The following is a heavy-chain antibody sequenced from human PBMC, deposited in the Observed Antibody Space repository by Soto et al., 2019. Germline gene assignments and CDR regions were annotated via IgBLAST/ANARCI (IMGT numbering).Heavy chain of an antibody. CDR2: ISYDGSNK. CDR1: GLTFSSYA. Sequence: QVQLVESGGGVVQPGRSLRLSWAASGLTFSSYARHWVRQAPGRGLEGVAVISYDGSNKYYADSVKGRFTISRDHSKNTLYLQMNSLRAEDTAVYYCAKGSSSQTYFDYWGQGTLVTVSS. D-gene: IGHD6-13*01. V-gene: IGHV3-30*18. J-gene: IGHJ4*02. CDR3: AKGSSSQTYFDY.